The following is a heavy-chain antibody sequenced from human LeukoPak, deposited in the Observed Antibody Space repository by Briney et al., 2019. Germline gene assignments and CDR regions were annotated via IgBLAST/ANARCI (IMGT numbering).Heavy chain of an antibody. CDR1: GGSISSGGYS. D-gene: IGHD6-13*01. CDR2: IYHSGST. V-gene: IGHV4-30-2*01. CDR3: ARERRQQLVRGGFDY. J-gene: IGHJ4*02. Sequence: PSETLSLTCAVSGGSISSGGYSWSWIRQPPGKDLEWIGYIYHSGSTYYNPSLKSRVTISVDRSKNQFSLKLNSVTAADTAVYYCARERRQQLVRGGFDYWGQGTLVTVSS.